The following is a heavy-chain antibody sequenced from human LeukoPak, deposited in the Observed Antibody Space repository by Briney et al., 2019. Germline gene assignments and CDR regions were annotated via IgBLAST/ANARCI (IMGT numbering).Heavy chain of an antibody. D-gene: IGHD2-2*01. V-gene: IGHV3-48*03. Sequence: PGGSLRLSCAAPGFTFSGYEMNWVRQAPGKGLEWVSYISSSASTIYYADSVKGRFTISRDNAKNSLYPQMNSLRAEDTAVYYCAREGCSSTSCYDYWGQGTLVTVSS. J-gene: IGHJ4*02. CDR3: AREGCSSTSCYDY. CDR2: ISSSASTI. CDR1: GFTFSGYE.